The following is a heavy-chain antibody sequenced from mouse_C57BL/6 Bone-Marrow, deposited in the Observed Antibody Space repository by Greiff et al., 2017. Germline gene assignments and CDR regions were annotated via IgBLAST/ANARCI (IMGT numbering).Heavy chain of an antibody. CDR2: INPYNGGT. V-gene: IGHV1-19*01. D-gene: IGHD1-1*01. J-gene: IGHJ2*01. CDR3: ARNYYRDY. Sequence: SGPVLVKPGASVKMSCKASGYTFTDYYVNWVKQSHGKSLEWIGVINPYNGGTSYNQKFKGKATLTVDKSSSTAYMELNSLTSEDSAVYYCARNYYRDYWGQGTTLTVSS. CDR1: GYTFTDYY.